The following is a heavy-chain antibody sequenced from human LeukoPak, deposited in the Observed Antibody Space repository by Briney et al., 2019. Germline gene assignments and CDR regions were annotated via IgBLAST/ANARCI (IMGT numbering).Heavy chain of an antibody. CDR2: IYGSGST. J-gene: IGHJ4*02. V-gene: IGHV4-4*07. CDR1: GGSISSDY. Sequence: KSSETLSLTCTVSGGSISSDYWSWIRQPAGKGLEWIGRIYGSGSTVYNPSLTSRVTMSVDTSKNQFSLKLSSVTAADTAVYYCVRVSRAVGANYLDYWGQGALVTVSS. CDR3: VRVSRAVGANYLDY. D-gene: IGHD1-26*01.